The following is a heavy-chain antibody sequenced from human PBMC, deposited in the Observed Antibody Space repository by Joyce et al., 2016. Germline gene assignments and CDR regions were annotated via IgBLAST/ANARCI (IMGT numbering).Heavy chain of an antibody. CDR3: AKDFSLFGVLITELDYDYFYMDV. Sequence: QVQLVESGGGVVQPGRSLRLSCAASGFTFSNCGMHWVRQAPGKGREWVAVISYDGSSEYYEDSVKGRFTISRDNSKNTLYLQMNSLRAEDTAVYFCAKDFSLFGVLITELDYDYFYMDVWGKGTTVTVSS. V-gene: IGHV3-30*18. D-gene: IGHD3-3*02. CDR2: ISYDGSSE. J-gene: IGHJ6*03. CDR1: GFTFSNCG.